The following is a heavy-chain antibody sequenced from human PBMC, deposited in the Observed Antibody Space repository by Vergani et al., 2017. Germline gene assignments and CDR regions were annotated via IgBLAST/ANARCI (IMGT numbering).Heavy chain of an antibody. CDR3: AKDTGYSSSWSYMDV. D-gene: IGHD6-13*01. J-gene: IGHJ6*03. CDR1: GFTFDDYA. CDR2: ISWDGGST. V-gene: IGHV3-43D*04. Sequence: VQLVESGGVVVQPGGSLRLSCAASGFTFDDYAMHWVRQAPGKGLEWVSLISWDGGSTYYAESVKGRFTISRDNSKNSLYLQMNSLRAEDTALYYCAKDTGYSSSWSYMDVWGKGTTVTVSS.